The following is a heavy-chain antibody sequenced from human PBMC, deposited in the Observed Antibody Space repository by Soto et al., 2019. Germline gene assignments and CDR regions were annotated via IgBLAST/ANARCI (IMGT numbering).Heavy chain of an antibody. J-gene: IGHJ6*02. CDR3: AKDRDGAAAGPTKFYGMDV. CDR2: ISGSGDST. V-gene: IGHV3-23*01. Sequence: EVQLLESGGGLVQPGGSLILSFAASGFTFSSYAMSWVLQAPGKVLEWVSVISGSGDSTYYADSVRGRFTISRDNSTNTLYLQMNSLRAEDTAVYYCAKDRDGAAAGPTKFYGMDVWGQGTTVTVSS. CDR1: GFTFSSYA. D-gene: IGHD6-13*01.